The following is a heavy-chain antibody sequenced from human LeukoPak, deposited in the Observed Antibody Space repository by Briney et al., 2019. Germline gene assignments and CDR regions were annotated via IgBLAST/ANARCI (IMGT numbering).Heavy chain of an antibody. D-gene: IGHD6-19*01. V-gene: IGHV1-2*02. CDR1: GYTFTGYY. CDR2: INPTSGGT. Sequence: GGSVKDSCKASGYTFTGYYMNWVRQAPGQGVEGMRGINPTSGGTNHPQKFQGRVTMTRDSPISTANMELSRLRSQDTAVYYCAREAAVAGMNDYWGQGTLVTVSS. CDR3: AREAAVAGMNDY. J-gene: IGHJ4*02.